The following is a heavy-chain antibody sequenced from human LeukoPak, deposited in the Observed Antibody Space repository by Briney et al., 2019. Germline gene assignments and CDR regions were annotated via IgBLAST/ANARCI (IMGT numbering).Heavy chain of an antibody. D-gene: IGHD1-14*01. V-gene: IGHV3-21*04. CDR2: ISSSGSTI. CDR3: ARELDRATYYFDY. CDR1: GFTFSSYS. Sequence: PGGSLRLSCAASGFTFSSYSMNWVRQALGKGLEWVSSISSSGSTIYYADSVKGRFTISRDNAKNSLYLQMNSLRAEDTAVYYCARELDRATYYFDYWGQGTLVTVSS. J-gene: IGHJ4*02.